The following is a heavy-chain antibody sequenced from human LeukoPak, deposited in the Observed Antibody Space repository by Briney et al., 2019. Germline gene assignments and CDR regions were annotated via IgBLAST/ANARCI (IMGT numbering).Heavy chain of an antibody. CDR3: ARGPPDCSSTSCYAFDAFDI. D-gene: IGHD2-2*01. Sequence: PSETLSLTCTVSGGSISSNSYYWGWIRQPPGKGLEWIGSIYYSGSTYYNPSLDSRVTISVDTPKNQFSLKLRSVTAADTAVYYCARGPPDCSSTSCYAFDAFDIWGQGTMVTVSS. V-gene: IGHV4-39*07. CDR2: IYYSGST. CDR1: GGSISSNSYY. J-gene: IGHJ3*02.